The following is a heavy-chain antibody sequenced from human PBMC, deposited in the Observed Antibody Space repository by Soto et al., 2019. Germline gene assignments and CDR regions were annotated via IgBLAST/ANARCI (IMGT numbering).Heavy chain of an antibody. D-gene: IGHD5-18*01. CDR2: MYYSGTT. CDR3: ARVRAYSYGYEDY. J-gene: IGHJ4*02. CDR1: GGSISSGDYY. V-gene: IGHV4-30-4*01. Sequence: SETLSPTCAVSGGSISSGDYYWSRIRQPPGKGLEWIGYMYYSGTTYYNASLKSRVTISVDTSKKQFSLTLSSVTAADTAVYYCARVRAYSYGYEDYWGQGTLVTVSS.